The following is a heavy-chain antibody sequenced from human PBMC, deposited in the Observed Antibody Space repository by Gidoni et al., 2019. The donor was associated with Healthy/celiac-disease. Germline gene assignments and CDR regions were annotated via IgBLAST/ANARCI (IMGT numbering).Heavy chain of an antibody. V-gene: IGHV3-48*03. D-gene: IGHD3-22*01. CDR1: GFPFSSYE. CDR2: IRSSGRTI. CDR3: ARAYYYDSSGYYYGDY. Sequence: EVQLVESGGGLVQPGGSLRLSCAASGFPFSSYEMNWVRQAPGKGMEWVSYIRSSGRTIYYADSVKGRFTISRDKDKNSLYLQMNSLRAEDTAVYYCARAYYYDSSGYYYGDYWGQGTLVTVSS. J-gene: IGHJ4*02.